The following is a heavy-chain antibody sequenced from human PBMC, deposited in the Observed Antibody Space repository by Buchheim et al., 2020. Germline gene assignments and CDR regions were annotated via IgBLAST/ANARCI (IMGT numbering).Heavy chain of an antibody. CDR3: ARGASMTLMGF. Sequence: QVHLEQSGAEVKKPGASVKVSCKASGYTFITYGVTWVRQAPGQGLEWMGWINPNSGDTEYEQRFQGRVTMTTDTSTSQAYMELRSLTSDDTAVYFCARGASMTLMGFWGQGTL. V-gene: IGHV1-18*01. CDR1: GYTFITYG. CDR2: INPNSGDT. J-gene: IGHJ4*02. D-gene: IGHD3-10*01.